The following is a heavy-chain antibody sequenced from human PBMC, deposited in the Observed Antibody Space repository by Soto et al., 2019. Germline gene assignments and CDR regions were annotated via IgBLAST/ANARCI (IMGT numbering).Heavy chain of an antibody. D-gene: IGHD2-15*01. CDR1: GFTFSSYW. Sequence: PGGSLRLSCAASGFTFSSYWMHWVRQAPGKGLVWVSRINSDGSSTSYADSVKGRFTISRDNAKNTLYLQMNSLRAEDTAVYYCASSNGGPLPIYYYYGMDVWGQGTTVTVSS. CDR2: INSDGSST. V-gene: IGHV3-74*01. J-gene: IGHJ6*02. CDR3: ASSNGGPLPIYYYYGMDV.